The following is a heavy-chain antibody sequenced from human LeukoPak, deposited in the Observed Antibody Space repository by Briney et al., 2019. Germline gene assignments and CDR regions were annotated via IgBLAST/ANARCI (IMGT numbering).Heavy chain of an antibody. V-gene: IGHV3-23*01. CDR1: GFSFGGFA. D-gene: IGHD6-19*01. J-gene: IGHJ4*02. CDR2: ISGGGGST. CDR3: ARTVAGPWGYFDY. Sequence: GGSLRLSCAASGFSFGGFAMTWVRQAPGKGLERVSTISGGGGSTYYAESVKGRFTISRDNSKNTLYLQMSRLRAEDTAVCYCARTVAGPWGYFDYWGQGTLVTVSS.